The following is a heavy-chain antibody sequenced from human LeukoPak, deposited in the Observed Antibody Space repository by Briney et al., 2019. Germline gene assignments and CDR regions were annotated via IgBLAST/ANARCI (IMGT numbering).Heavy chain of an antibody. Sequence: SETLSLTCAVYGGSFSGYYWSWIRQPPGKGLEWIREINHSGSTNYNPSLKSRVTISVDTSKNQFSLKLSSVTAADTAVYYCARVYCSSTSCPYYYYGMDVWGKGTTVTVSS. V-gene: IGHV4-34*01. CDR1: GGSFSGYY. CDR3: ARVYCSSTSCPYYYYGMDV. J-gene: IGHJ6*04. CDR2: INHSGST. D-gene: IGHD2-2*01.